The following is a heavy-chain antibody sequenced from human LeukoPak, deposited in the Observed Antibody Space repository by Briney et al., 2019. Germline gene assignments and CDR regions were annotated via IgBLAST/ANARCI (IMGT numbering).Heavy chain of an antibody. CDR1: GFIFSSYS. J-gene: IGHJ6*02. Sequence: GGSLRLSCEASGFIFSSYSMNWVRQAPGKGLEWVSYISSSGSTIYYADSVKGRFTISRDNAKNSLYLQMDSLRDEDTAVYYCAIRTGYHGSGSPHGMDVWGQGTTVTVSS. D-gene: IGHD3-10*01. CDR2: ISSSGSTI. V-gene: IGHV3-48*02. CDR3: AIRTGYHGSGSPHGMDV.